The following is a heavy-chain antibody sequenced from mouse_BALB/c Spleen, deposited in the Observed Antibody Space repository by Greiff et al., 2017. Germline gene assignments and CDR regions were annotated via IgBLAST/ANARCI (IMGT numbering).Heavy chain of an antibody. J-gene: IGHJ4*01. D-gene: IGHD2-2*01. CDR1: GYTFTSYW. CDR2: INPSTGYT. V-gene: IGHV1-7*01. CDR3: ARKRDYGYEGYAMDY. Sequence: QVQLKESGAELAKPGASVKMSCKASGYTFTSYWMHWVKQRPGQGLEWIGYINPSTGYTEYNQKFKDKATLTADKSSSTAYMQLSSLTSEDSAVYYCARKRDYGYEGYAMDYWGQGTSVTVSS.